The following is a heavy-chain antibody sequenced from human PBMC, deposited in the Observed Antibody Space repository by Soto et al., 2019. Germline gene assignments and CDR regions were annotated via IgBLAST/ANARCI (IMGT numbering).Heavy chain of an antibody. D-gene: IGHD2-2*01. Sequence: GGSLRLSCAATGFTFSSYGMHWVRQTPGKGLEWVAAISYDGTYKYYADSVKGRFTISRDNSKNTLNLQLNSLKTEDTAVYYCARDRSLLHTTSRGCFDYWGLGTLVTVSS. CDR2: ISYDGTYK. CDR1: GFTFSSYG. V-gene: IGHV3-30*03. J-gene: IGHJ4*02. CDR3: ARDRSLLHTTSRGCFDY.